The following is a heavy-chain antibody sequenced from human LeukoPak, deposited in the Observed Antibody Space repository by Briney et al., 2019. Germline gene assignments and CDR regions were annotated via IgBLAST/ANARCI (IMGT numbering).Heavy chain of an antibody. CDR3: AKVPGVAVAPFDY. CDR1: GFTFSSYD. J-gene: IGHJ4*02. V-gene: IGHV3-23*01. D-gene: IGHD6-19*01. CDR2: ISGSGDFT. Sequence: PGGSLRLSCAASGFTFSSYDMSWVRQAPGKGLEWVSAISGSGDFTYYADSVKGRFTISRDNSKTTLHLQMNSLRAEDTAVYFCAKVPGVAVAPFDYWGQGTLVTVSS.